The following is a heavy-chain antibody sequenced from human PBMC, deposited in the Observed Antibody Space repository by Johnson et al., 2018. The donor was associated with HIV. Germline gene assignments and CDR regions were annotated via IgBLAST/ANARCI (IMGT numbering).Heavy chain of an antibody. D-gene: IGHD1-20*01. Sequence: EVQLVESGGGVVQPGRSLRLSCAASGFTVSSNYMSWVRQAPGKGLEWVSVIYSGGSTYYAYSVTGRFTISRDNAKTSLYLQMNSLRAEDTALYYCARDRTITGNDPFDIWGQGTMVTVSS. V-gene: IGHV3-66*01. J-gene: IGHJ3*02. CDR1: GFTVSSNY. CDR3: ARDRTITGNDPFDI. CDR2: IYSGGST.